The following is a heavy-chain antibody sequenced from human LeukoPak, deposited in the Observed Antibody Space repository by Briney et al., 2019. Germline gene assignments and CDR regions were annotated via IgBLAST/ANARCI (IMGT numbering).Heavy chain of an antibody. V-gene: IGHV5-51*01. J-gene: IGHJ3*02. CDR3: ARRDYGDYSRAFDI. D-gene: IGHD4-17*01. CDR1: GYNFPSYW. CDR2: IYPGDSDT. Sequence: GESLKISCKGSGYNFPSYWIDWVRQMPGKGLEWMGIIYPGDSDTRYSPSFQGQVTISADKSISTAYLQWSSLKASDTAMYYCARRDYGDYSRAFDIWGQGTMVTVSS.